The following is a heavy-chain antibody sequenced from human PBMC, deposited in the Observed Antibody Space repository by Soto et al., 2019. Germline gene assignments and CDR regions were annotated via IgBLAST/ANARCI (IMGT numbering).Heavy chain of an antibody. Sequence: EVQLVESGGGLVRPGGSLRLSCVASGFTFTNYWMHWVRQAPGEGLVWVSRINGDGTTRNYADSVKDRFTISRDNAKNTLYLQMNSLRAEDTAMYYCARDFTTAETPGDDFDYWGQGSLVTVSS. CDR2: INGDGTTR. D-gene: IGHD4-17*01. CDR3: ARDFTTAETPGDDFDY. CDR1: GFTFTNYW. V-gene: IGHV3-74*01. J-gene: IGHJ4*02.